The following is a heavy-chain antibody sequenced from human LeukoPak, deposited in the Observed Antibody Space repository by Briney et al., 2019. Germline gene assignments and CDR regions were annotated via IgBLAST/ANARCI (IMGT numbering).Heavy chain of an antibody. CDR2: IYHSGST. CDR3: ARTVQRYYYDSSGLRRDAFDI. Sequence: SETLSLTCAVSGYSISSGYYWGWIRQPPGKGLEWIGSIYHSGSTYYNPSLKSRVTISVDASKNQFSLKLSSVTAADTAVYYCARTVQRYYYDSSGLRRDAFDIWGQGTMVTVSP. J-gene: IGHJ3*02. D-gene: IGHD3-22*01. CDR1: GYSISSGYY. V-gene: IGHV4-38-2*01.